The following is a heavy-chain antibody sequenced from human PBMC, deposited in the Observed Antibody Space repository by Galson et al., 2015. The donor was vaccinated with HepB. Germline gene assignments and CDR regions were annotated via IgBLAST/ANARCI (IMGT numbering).Heavy chain of an antibody. Sequence: SLKVSCRVSGYTLTELSIHWVRQAPGKGLEWMGGFDPEEGETIYAQKFQGRVTMTDDTSTDTAYMDLTSLRAEDSALYYCAKSPSRSWSEFDIWGQGTMVIVSS. V-gene: IGHV1-24*01. J-gene: IGHJ3*02. CDR2: FDPEEGET. D-gene: IGHD6-13*01. CDR3: AKSPSRSWSEFDI. CDR1: GYTLTELS.